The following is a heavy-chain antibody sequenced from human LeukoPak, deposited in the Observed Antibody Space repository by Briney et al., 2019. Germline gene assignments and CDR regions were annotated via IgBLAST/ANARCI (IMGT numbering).Heavy chain of an antibody. CDR2: IRSKAYGGTT. CDR1: GFTFGDYA. D-gene: IGHD2-15*01. V-gene: IGHV3-49*04. J-gene: IGHJ3*02. Sequence: GGSLRLSCTASGFTFGDYAMSWVRQAPGKGLEWVGFIRSKAYGGTTEYAASVKGRFTISRDDSKSIAYLQMNSLKTEDTAVYYCTRDLPDYCSGGSCFAFDIWGQGTMVTVSS. CDR3: TRDLPDYCSGGSCFAFDI.